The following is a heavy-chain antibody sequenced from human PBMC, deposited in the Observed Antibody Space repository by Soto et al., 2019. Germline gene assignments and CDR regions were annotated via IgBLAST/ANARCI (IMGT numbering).Heavy chain of an antibody. Sequence: PGESLKISCKGSGYSFTSYWISWVRQMPGKGLEWMGRIDPSDSYTNYSPSFQGHVTISADKSISTAYLQWSSLKASDTAMYYCARQGGYDPPRDYWDQGTLVTVSS. V-gene: IGHV5-10-1*01. J-gene: IGHJ4*02. CDR2: IDPSDSYT. CDR1: GYSFTSYW. D-gene: IGHD5-12*01. CDR3: ARQGGYDPPRDY.